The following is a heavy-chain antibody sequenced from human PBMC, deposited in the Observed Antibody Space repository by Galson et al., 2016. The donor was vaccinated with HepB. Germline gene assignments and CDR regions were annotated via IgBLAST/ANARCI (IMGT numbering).Heavy chain of an antibody. CDR2: ISSSSSLI. J-gene: IGHJ2*01. Sequence: SLRLSCADSGVTFSSDSMNCVRQAPGKGLEWISSISSSSSLIYYADSVTGRFTISRDNAKRSLYLQMNSLRVEDTAVYDCVREGGYCYGDSCGYFDLWGRGTVVTVSS. CDR1: GVTFSSDS. CDR3: VREGGYCYGDSCGYFDL. V-gene: IGHV3-21*01. D-gene: IGHD2-15*01.